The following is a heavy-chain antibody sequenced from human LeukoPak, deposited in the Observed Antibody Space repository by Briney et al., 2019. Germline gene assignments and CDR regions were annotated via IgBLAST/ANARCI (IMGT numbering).Heavy chain of an antibody. J-gene: IGHJ4*02. V-gene: IGHV5-51*01. CDR2: IYPGDSDS. D-gene: IGHD4-11*01. CDR1: GYKFTTYW. Sequence: GESLKISCKGSGYKFTTYWIAWVRQMPGKGLEWMGIIYPGDSDSRYSPSFQGQVTISADKSISTAYLQWSSLKASDTAMYYCARSPASGSTIDYWGQGTLVTVSS. CDR3: ARSPASGSTIDY.